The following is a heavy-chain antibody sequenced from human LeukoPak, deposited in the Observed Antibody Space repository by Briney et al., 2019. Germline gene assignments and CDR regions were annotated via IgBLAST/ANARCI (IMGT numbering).Heavy chain of an antibody. CDR2: INHSGST. CDR3: ARAWGGYHRYYYYGMDV. J-gene: IGHJ6*02. CDR1: GGSFSGYY. D-gene: IGHD3-16*01. Sequence: PSETLSLTCAVYGGSFSGYYWSWIRQPPGKGLEWIGEINHSGSTNYNPSLKSRVTISVDTSKNQFSLKLSSVTAADTAVYYCARAWGGYHRYYYYGMDVWGQGTTVTVSS. V-gene: IGHV4-34*01.